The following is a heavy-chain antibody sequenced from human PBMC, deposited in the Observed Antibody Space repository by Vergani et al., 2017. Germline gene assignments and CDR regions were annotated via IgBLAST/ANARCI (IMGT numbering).Heavy chain of an antibody. D-gene: IGHD5-18*01. CDR3: AREGSGVGGTAMVETEFDD. Sequence: QVQLQESGPGLVKPSETLYLTCTVSGGSISSYYWSWIRQPAGKGLEWIGRIYTSGSTNNNPPLKRRVTMSVDTSKNQFSLKLSSVTAADTAVYYCAREGSGVGGTAMVETEFDDWGQGTLVTVSS. V-gene: IGHV4-4*07. CDR1: GGSISSYY. CDR2: IYTSGST. J-gene: IGHJ4*02.